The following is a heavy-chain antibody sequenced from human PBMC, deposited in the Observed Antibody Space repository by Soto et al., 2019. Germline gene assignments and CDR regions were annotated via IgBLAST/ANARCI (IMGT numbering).Heavy chain of an antibody. Sequence: EVQLLESGGGLVQPGGSLRLSCAASGFTFSSYAMSWVRQAPGKGLEWVSAISGSGASTYYANSVKGRFTISTDNSKNTLYLQMNSLRAEDTAVYDCAKVLGSSGWVYWYFDLWGRGTLVTVSS. V-gene: IGHV3-23*01. CDR3: AKVLGSSGWVYWYFDL. J-gene: IGHJ2*01. CDR1: GFTFSSYA. D-gene: IGHD6-19*01. CDR2: ISGSGAST.